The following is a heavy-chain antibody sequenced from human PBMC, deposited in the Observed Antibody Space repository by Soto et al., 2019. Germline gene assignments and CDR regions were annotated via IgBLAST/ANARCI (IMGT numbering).Heavy chain of an antibody. CDR3: VREIIESFESSGYPDS. Sequence: QVQLQESGPGLVKPSQTLSLTCTVSGGSINTYNNYWSWIRQPPGKGLEWIGYVYYRGSTHYNPSLKSRVTMSIDTSKIQFSLNLTSVIAADTSVYYCVREIIESFESSGYPDSWGQGTLVTVS. D-gene: IGHD3-22*01. J-gene: IGHJ4*02. CDR1: GGSINTYNNY. V-gene: IGHV4-30-4*01. CDR2: VYYRGST.